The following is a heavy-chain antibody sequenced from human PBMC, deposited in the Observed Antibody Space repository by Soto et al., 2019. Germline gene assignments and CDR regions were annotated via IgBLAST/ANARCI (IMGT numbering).Heavy chain of an antibody. CDR2: INPSGSST. CDR1: GYTFTSYY. CDR3: ARLLVPYCGGDCFSGFDY. J-gene: IGHJ4*02. Sequence: GASVKVSCKASGYTFTSYYMHWVRQAPGQGLEWMGIINPSGSSTSYAQKFQGRVTMTRDTSTSTVYMELSSLRSDDTAVYYCARLLVPYCGGDCFSGFDYWGQGTLVTVSS. D-gene: IGHD2-21*02. V-gene: IGHV1-46*01.